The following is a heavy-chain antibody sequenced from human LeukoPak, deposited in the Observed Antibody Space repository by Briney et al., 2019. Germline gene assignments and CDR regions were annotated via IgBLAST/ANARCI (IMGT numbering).Heavy chain of an antibody. J-gene: IGHJ6*02. CDR2: ITSSGSTI. Sequence: GGAPRLSIAASEVSTCSYELYCVFPAPVTGLERVSYITSSGSTIYYADSVKGRFTISRDNAKNSLYLQMNSLRAEDTAVYYCARGGTVFYYGSGIGGLMDVWGQGTTVTVSS. V-gene: IGHV3-48*03. CDR3: ARGGTVFYYGSGIGGLMDV. CDR1: EVSTCSYE. D-gene: IGHD3-10*01.